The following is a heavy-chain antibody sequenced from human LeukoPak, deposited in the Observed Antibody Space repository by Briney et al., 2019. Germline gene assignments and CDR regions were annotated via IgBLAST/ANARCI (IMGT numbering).Heavy chain of an antibody. J-gene: IGHJ6*03. CDR1: GYTFTGYY. V-gene: IGHV1-2*02. D-gene: IGHD3-10*01. Sequence: ASVKVSCKASGYTFTGYYMHWVRQAPGQGLEGMGWINPNSGGTNYAQKFQGRVTMTRDTSISTAYMELSRLRSDDTAVYYCARDLPMGYYYYYMDVWGKGTTVTVSS. CDR3: ARDLPMGYYYYYMDV. CDR2: INPNSGGT.